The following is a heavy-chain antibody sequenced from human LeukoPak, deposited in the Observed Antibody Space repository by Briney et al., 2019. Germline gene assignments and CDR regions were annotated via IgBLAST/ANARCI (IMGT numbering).Heavy chain of an antibody. V-gene: IGHV3-30*18. D-gene: IGHD6-13*01. CDR3: AKDLSSSWYYFDH. Sequence: PGGSLRLSCAASGFTFSSYGMHWVRQAPGKGLEWVAVISYDGSNKYYADSVKGRFTISRDNSKNTLWLQMDSLRAEDTAVYYCAKDLSSSWYYFDHWGQGTLVTVSS. CDR1: GFTFSSYG. CDR2: ISYDGSNK. J-gene: IGHJ4*02.